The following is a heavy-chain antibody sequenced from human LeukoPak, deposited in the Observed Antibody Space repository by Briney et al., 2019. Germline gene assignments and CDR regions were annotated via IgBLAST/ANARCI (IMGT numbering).Heavy chain of an antibody. Sequence: PGGSLILSCAASGFTFSAYSMSWVRQAPGKGLEWVAVIWYDGSNKYYADSVKGRFTISRDNSKNTLYLQMNSLRAEDTAVYYCAKDPRITTFGVVTTGYYFDYWGQGTLVTVSS. CDR3: AKDPRITTFGVVTTGYYFDY. V-gene: IGHV3-30*02. CDR2: IWYDGSNK. D-gene: IGHD3-3*01. J-gene: IGHJ4*02. CDR1: GFTFSAYS.